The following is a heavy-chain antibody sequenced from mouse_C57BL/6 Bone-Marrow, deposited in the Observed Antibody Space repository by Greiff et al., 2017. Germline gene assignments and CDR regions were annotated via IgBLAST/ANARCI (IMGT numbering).Heavy chain of an antibody. J-gene: IGHJ4*01. Sequence: DVKLVESGGGLVKPGGSLKLSCAASGFTFSSYAMSWVRQTPEKRLEWVATISDGGSYTYYPDNVKGRFTISRDNANNNLYLQMSHLKSEDTAMYYCARAPYYYGSSSYAMDYWGQGTSVTVSS. D-gene: IGHD1-1*01. CDR3: ARAPYYYGSSSYAMDY. V-gene: IGHV5-4*03. CDR1: GFTFSSYA. CDR2: ISDGGSYT.